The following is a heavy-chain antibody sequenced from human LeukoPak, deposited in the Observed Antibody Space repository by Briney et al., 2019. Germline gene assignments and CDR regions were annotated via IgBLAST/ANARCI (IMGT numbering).Heavy chain of an antibody. CDR1: GFSVTASG. CDR2: IRANEGNT. V-gene: IGHV1-18*01. CDR3: ARDPLDYWATSSGSRRPAFDY. J-gene: IGHJ4*02. D-gene: IGHD1-26*01. Sequence: GASGRVSCKGSGFSVTASGIAWRRQGRGEGNEGTGWIRANEGNTQNAQNLQGRVTMTSDTSTNTAYMELRTLGSDATAVYYCARDPLDYWATSSGSRRPAFDYWGRGTLVTGSS.